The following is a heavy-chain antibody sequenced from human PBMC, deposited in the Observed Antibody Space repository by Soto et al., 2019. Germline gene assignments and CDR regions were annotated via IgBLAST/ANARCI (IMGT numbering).Heavy chain of an antibody. J-gene: IGHJ4*02. Sequence: ASVKVSCKASGYTFTGYYMHWVRQAPGQGLEWMGWINPNSGGTNYAQKFQGWVTMTRDTSISTAYMELSRLRSDDTAVYYCARAASISYYDSSGYYYWGQGTLVTVSS. V-gene: IGHV1-2*04. D-gene: IGHD3-22*01. CDR1: GYTFTGYY. CDR2: INPNSGGT. CDR3: ARAASISYYDSSGYYY.